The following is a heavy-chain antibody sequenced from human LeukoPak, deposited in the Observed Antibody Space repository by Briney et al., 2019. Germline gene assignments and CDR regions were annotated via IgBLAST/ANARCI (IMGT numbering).Heavy chain of an antibody. J-gene: IGHJ4*02. V-gene: IGHV3-15*01. CDR1: GFTFSDAW. CDR3: TTCSTTSCYVWGHAFDI. CDR2: IKSKSDGGTT. D-gene: IGHD2-2*01. Sequence: GGSLRLSCAASGFTFSDAWMSWVRQAPGKGLEWVGRIKSKSDGGTTDYSAPVEGRFTISRDESQTTVYLQMNSMTTEDKAINYCTTCSTTSCYVWGHAFDIWGQGTLVTVSS.